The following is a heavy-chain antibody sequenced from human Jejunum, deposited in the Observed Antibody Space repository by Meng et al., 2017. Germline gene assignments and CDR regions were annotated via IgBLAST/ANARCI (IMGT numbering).Heavy chain of an antibody. CDR1: GFPFSRYN. CDR3: TRDYYDSSRYYYD. Sequence: GGSLRLSCAAFGFPFSRYNMNWVRLAPGNGLEWVSSISSSRIYIYYADSVKGRFTISRDNARNSLSLQMNSLSAEDTAVYYCTRDYYDSSRYYYDWGQGTLVTVSS. J-gene: IGHJ4*02. CDR2: ISSSRIYI. D-gene: IGHD3-22*01. V-gene: IGHV3-21*06.